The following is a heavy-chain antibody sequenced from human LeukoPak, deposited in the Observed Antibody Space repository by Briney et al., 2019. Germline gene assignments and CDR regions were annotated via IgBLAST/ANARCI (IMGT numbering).Heavy chain of an antibody. V-gene: IGHV4-59*08. Sequence: PSETLSLTCTVSGGSISTYHWNWIRQTPGKGPECIGYIYNSGFTNYNPSLNRRVTISLDTSKNQFSLRLRSVTAADTAFYYCARSLGKDSGWNYYFDYWGQGTLVTVSS. CDR3: ARSLGKDSGWNYYFDY. CDR2: IYNSGFT. CDR1: GGSISTYH. J-gene: IGHJ4*02. D-gene: IGHD6-19*01.